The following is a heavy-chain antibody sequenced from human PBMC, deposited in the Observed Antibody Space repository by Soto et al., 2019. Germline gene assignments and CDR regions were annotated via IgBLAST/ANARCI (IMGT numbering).Heavy chain of an antibody. J-gene: IGHJ4*02. CDR2: ISYAGDYK. V-gene: IGHV3-30-3*01. CDR3: AREPWGYSGSAKHFDY. D-gene: IGHD6-25*01. Sequence: QVHLVASGGGVVQPGGSLRLSCAASGFNFRGFTMHWVRQGPDKGLEWLSVISYAGDYKNYADSVRGRISISRDNSKNTLFLQMNSLRPDDTAVYFCAREPWGYSGSAKHFDYWGQGSLVIVSS. CDR1: GFNFRGFT.